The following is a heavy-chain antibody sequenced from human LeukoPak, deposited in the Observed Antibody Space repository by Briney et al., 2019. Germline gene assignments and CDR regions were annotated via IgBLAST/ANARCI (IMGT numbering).Heavy chain of an antibody. V-gene: IGHV1-69*04. CDR2: IIPILGIA. D-gene: IGHD3-10*01. CDR1: GGTFSSYA. CDR3: ARGAPGRGAFDI. J-gene: IGHJ3*02. Sequence: SVKVSCKASGGTFSSYAISWVRQAPGQGLEWMGRIIPILGIANYAQKFQGRVTITADKSTSTAYMELSSLRSEDTAVYYCARGAPGRGAFDIWGQGTMVTVSS.